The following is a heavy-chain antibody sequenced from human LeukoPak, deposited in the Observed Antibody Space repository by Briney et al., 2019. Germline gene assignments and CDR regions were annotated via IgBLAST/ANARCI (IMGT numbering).Heavy chain of an antibody. D-gene: IGHD3-10*01. CDR3: AKDSGYYYGSGSGGGAFDI. Sequence: PGGSLRLSCAASGFTFSSYAMSWVRQAPGKGLEWVSAISGSGGSTYYADSVKGRSTISRDNSKNTLYLQMNSLRAEDTAVYYCAKDSGYYYGSGSGGGAFDIWGQGTMVTVSS. CDR1: GFTFSSYA. V-gene: IGHV3-23*01. CDR2: ISGSGGST. J-gene: IGHJ3*02.